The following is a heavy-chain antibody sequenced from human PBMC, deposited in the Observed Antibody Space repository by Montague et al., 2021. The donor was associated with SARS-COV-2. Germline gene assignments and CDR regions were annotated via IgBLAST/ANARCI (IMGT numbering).Heavy chain of an antibody. V-gene: IGHV6-1*01. D-gene: IGHD3-3*02. CDR2: TYYRSWWRS. CDR3: ASAFYGDHWAFDV. Sequence: CAISGDSVASTSASWKWNRQSPSRGLEWLGRTYYRSWWRSQYPGSLESRITISGDTSKNQFSLQLNSVTPEDTAVYYCASAFYGDHWAFDVWGQGTMVTVSS. J-gene: IGHJ3*01. CDR1: GDSVASTSAS.